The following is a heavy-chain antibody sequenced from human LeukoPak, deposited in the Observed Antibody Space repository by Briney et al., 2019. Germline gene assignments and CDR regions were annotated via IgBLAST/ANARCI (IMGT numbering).Heavy chain of an antibody. D-gene: IGHD6-19*01. CDR2: IKSKTDGGTT. CDR3: ARLLIAVAGTGIDY. J-gene: IGHJ4*02. CDR1: GFTFSDAW. Sequence: GGSLRLSCAASGFTFSDAWMSWVRQAPGKGLEWVGRIKSKTDGGTTDYAAPVKGRFTISRDDSKNTLYLQMNSLRAEDTAVYYCARLLIAVAGTGIDYWGQGTLVTVSS. V-gene: IGHV3-15*01.